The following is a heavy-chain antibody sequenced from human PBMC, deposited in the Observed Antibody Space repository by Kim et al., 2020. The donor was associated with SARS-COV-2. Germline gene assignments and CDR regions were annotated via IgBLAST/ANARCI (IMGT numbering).Heavy chain of an antibody. CDR3: ARGRCIWNWVAASSMCDYYYGMDV. V-gene: IGHV1-8*01. D-gene: IGHD2-15*01. Sequence: ASVKVSCNASGYTFTSYDINWVRQATGQGLEWMGWMNPNSGNTGYAQKFQGRVTMTRNTSISTAYMELSSLRSEDTAVYYCARGRCIWNWVAASSMCDYYYGMDVWGQGTTVTVSS. CDR2: MNPNSGNT. J-gene: IGHJ6*02. CDR1: GYTFTSYD.